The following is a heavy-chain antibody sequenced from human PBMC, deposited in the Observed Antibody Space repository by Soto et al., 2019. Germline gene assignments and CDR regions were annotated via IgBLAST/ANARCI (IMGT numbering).Heavy chain of an antibody. D-gene: IGHD6-19*01. J-gene: IGHJ6*02. V-gene: IGHV4-4*02. Sequence: SETLSLTCAVSGGSISSGNWWSWVRQPPGKGLEWIGEIYHSGSTNYNPSLKSRVTISVDKSKNQFSLKPSSVTAADTAVYYCARGRGGTIAVNATDYYYGMDVWGQGTTVTLSS. CDR1: GGSISSGNW. CDR3: ARGRGGTIAVNATDYYYGMDV. CDR2: IYHSGST.